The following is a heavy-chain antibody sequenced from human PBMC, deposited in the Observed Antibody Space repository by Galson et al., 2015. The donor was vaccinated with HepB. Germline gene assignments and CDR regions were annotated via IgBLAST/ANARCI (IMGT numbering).Heavy chain of an antibody. CDR1: GFTFSDYY. Sequence: SLRLSCAASGFTFSDYYMSWIRQAPGKGLEWLSYISSSGSTMYYADSVKGRFTISRDNVKNSLYLQMNSLRAEDTAVYYCARDIASYYYGKDVWGQGTTVTVSS. D-gene: IGHD3-16*02. J-gene: IGHJ6*02. V-gene: IGHV3-11*01. CDR2: ISSSGSTM. CDR3: ARDIASYYYGKDV.